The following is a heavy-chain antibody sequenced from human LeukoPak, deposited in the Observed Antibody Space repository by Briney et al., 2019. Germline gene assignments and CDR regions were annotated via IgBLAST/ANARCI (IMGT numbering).Heavy chain of an antibody. J-gene: IGHJ4*02. Sequence: GESLKISCKGSGYSFTSYWIGWVRQMPGKGLEWMGIIHPGDSDTRYSPSFQGQATISADKSISTAYLQWSSLKASDIAMYYCARHKQWLVQSDWGQGTLVTVSS. CDR1: GYSFTSYW. D-gene: IGHD6-19*01. V-gene: IGHV5-51*01. CDR3: ARHKQWLVQSD. CDR2: IHPGDSDT.